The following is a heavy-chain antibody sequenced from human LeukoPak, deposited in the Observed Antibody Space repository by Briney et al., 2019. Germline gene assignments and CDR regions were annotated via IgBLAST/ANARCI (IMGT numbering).Heavy chain of an antibody. J-gene: IGHJ4*02. CDR1: GVSISSYY. D-gene: IGHD6-6*01. V-gene: IGHV4-4*07. CDR2: VYSSGGA. CDR3: ATWTVAARADDD. Sequence: SETLSLTCTVSGVSISSYYWSWIRQPAGKGLEWIGRVYSSGGANYNPSLKSRVTISVDASKNQFFLQLSSVTAADTAVYYCATWTVAARADDDWGQGTLVTVSS.